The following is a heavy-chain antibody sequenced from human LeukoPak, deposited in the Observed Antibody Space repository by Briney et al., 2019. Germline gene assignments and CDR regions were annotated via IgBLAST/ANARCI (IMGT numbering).Heavy chain of an antibody. CDR2: VDPEDGET. J-gene: IGHJ4*02. D-gene: IGHD1-26*01. Sequence: ASVKVSCKVSGYTFTDYYMHWVQQAPGKGLEWMGLVDPEDGETIYAEKFQGRVTITADTSTDTAYMELSSLRSEDTAVYYCATAGKWELLAGLYDYWGQGTLVTVSS. CDR1: GYTFTDYY. CDR3: ATAGKWELLAGLYDY. V-gene: IGHV1-69-2*01.